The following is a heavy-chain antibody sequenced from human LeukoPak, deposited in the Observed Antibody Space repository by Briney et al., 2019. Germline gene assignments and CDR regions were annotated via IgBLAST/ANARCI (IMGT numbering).Heavy chain of an antibody. D-gene: IGHD3-10*01. CDR3: ARGNYYGNDVYDAFDI. CDR2: MNPNSANT. V-gene: IGHV1-8*01. CDR1: GYTFTNYD. J-gene: IGHJ3*02. Sequence: ASVRVSCKASGYTFTNYDINWVRQAPGQGLEWMGRMNPNSANTGYAPEFQGRVTMTSDTSISTAYMDLSSLRSEDTAKYYCARGNYYGNDVYDAFDIWGQGTMVTVSS.